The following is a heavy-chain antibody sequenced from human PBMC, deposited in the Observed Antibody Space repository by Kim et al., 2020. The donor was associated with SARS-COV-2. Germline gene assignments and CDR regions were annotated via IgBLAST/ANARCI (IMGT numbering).Heavy chain of an antibody. Sequence: KGRFTISRDNAKNSLYLQMNSLRAEDTAVYYCARLTGDFWSGFPGDAFDIWGQGTMVTVSS. CDR3: ARLTGDFWSGFPGDAFDI. V-gene: IGHV3-11*06. J-gene: IGHJ3*02. D-gene: IGHD3-3*01.